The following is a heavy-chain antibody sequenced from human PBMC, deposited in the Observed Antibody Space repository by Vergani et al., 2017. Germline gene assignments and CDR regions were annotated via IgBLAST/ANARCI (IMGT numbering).Heavy chain of an antibody. D-gene: IGHD3-10*01. CDR2: INAGNGNT. J-gene: IGHJ3*02. Sequence: QVQLVQSGAEVKKPGASVKVSCKASGYTFTSYAMHWVRQAPGQRLEWMGWINAGNGNTNYAQKLQGRVTMTTDTSTSTAYMELRSLRSDDTAVYYWASDVEGPNYYGSGRRDAFDIWGQGTMVTVSS. CDR1: GYTFTSYA. CDR3: ASDVEGPNYYGSGRRDAFDI. V-gene: IGHV1-3*01.